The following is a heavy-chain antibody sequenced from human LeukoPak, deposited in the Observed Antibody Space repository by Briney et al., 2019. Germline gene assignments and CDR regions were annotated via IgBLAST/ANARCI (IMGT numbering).Heavy chain of an antibody. CDR3: ARERVTYYYGSGSYYNWFDP. CDR1: GGSFSGYY. CDR2: INHSGST. D-gene: IGHD3-10*01. V-gene: IGHV4-34*01. J-gene: IGHJ5*02. Sequence: PSETLSLTCAVYGGSFSGYYWSWIRQPPGKGLEWIGEINHSGSTNYNPSLKSRVTISVDRSKNQFSLKLSSVTAADTAVYYCARERVTYYYGSGSYYNWFDPWGQGTLVTVSS.